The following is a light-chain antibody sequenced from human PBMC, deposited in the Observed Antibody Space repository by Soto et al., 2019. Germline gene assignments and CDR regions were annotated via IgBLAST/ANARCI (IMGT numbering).Light chain of an antibody. CDR3: QQYGGMWT. Sequence: EIVLTQSPCTLSLSPGERATLSCRASQSVRSSYLAWYQQKPGQAPRLLIYGASSRATGIPDRFSGSGSGTDFTLTINRLEPEDFAVYYCQQYGGMWTFGQVTKVDIK. J-gene: IGKJ1*01. CDR2: GAS. CDR1: QSVRSSY. V-gene: IGKV3-20*01.